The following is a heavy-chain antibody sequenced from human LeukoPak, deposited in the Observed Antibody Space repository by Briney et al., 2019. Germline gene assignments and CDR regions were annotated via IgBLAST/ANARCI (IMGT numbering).Heavy chain of an antibody. Sequence: TSETLSLTCTVSGGSISSYYWSWIRQPPGKGLEWIGYSYYSGSTNYNPSLKSRVTTSVDTSKNQFSLKLSSVTAADTAVYYCARRSSSYYGAFDIWGQGTMVTVSS. J-gene: IGHJ3*02. V-gene: IGHV4-59*08. D-gene: IGHD6-13*01. CDR2: SYYSGST. CDR1: GGSISSYY. CDR3: ARRSSSYYGAFDI.